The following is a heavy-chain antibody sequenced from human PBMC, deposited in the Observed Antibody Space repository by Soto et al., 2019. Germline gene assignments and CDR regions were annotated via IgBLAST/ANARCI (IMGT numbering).Heavy chain of an antibody. CDR2: ISYDGSNK. D-gene: IGHD6-13*01. Sequence: AGGSLRLSCAASGFTFSSYGMHWVRQAPGKGLEWVAVISYDGSNKYYADSVKGRFTMSRDNSKNTLYLQMNSLRADDPAMYYCAKSPLISSWYRALYYYYGMDVWGQGTTVTVSS. V-gene: IGHV3-30*18. CDR1: GFTFSSYG. CDR3: AKSPLISSWYRALYYYYGMDV. J-gene: IGHJ6*02.